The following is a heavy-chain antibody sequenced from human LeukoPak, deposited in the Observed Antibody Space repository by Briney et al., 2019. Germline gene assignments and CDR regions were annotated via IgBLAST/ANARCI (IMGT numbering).Heavy chain of an antibody. CDR1: GGSVSSYY. D-gene: IGHD3-22*01. V-gene: IGHV4-4*07. CDR3: ARDQTYYDSSGYSLYAFDI. J-gene: IGHJ3*02. Sequence: SETLSLTCTVSGGSVSSYYWSWIRQPAGKGLEWIGRIYASGSTNYNPSLKSRVTMSVDTSKNQFSLKLSSVTAADTAVYYCARDQTYYDSSGYSLYAFDIWGQGTMVTVSS. CDR2: IYASGST.